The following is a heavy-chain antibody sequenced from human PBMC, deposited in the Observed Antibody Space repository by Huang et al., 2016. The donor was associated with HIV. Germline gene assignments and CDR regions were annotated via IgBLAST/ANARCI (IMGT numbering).Heavy chain of an antibody. CDR3: AMSLRYQYDSRSYWGRYFDY. D-gene: IGHD3-16*01. CDR1: GGSFSDQI. J-gene: IGHJ4*02. Sequence: QVQLEQSGPAVRKPGSSVKVSCQASGGSFSDQIISWVRQAPGQRFEWMGGISPLVREPAYAQEFKGRVTMTADESTATIYMELNSLTSEDTAVYYCAMSLRYQYDSRSYWGRYFDYWGQGTLVTVSS. V-gene: IGHV1-69*01. CDR2: ISPLVREP.